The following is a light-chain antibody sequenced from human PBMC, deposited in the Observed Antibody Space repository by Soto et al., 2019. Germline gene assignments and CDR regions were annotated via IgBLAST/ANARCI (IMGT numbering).Light chain of an antibody. CDR3: QQFDDLPIT. J-gene: IGKJ3*01. V-gene: IGKV1-33*01. Sequence: DIQMTQSPSSLSASVGDRVTITCQASQDITNHLNWYQQKSGKAPKLLIHDASDLETGVPSRFSGSGSGTDFTFTISSLQPADIATYYGQQFDDLPITFGPGTKVDMK. CDR2: DAS. CDR1: QDITNH.